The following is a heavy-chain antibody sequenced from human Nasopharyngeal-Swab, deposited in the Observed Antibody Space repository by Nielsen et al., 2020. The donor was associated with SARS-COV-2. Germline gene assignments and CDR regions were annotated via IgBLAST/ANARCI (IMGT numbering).Heavy chain of an antibody. Sequence: GESLKISCAASGFTFSSYAMSWVRQAPGKGLEWVADISGSGGSRYEADAVKGRITISRDNTKNTLYQQMNSLSAEEAAVYCCAKKGIGVVPAAGGLDPWGQGTLVTVSS. J-gene: IGHJ5*02. CDR2: ISGSGGSR. CDR1: GFTFSSYA. D-gene: IGHD2-2*01. V-gene: IGHV3-23*01. CDR3: AKKGIGVVPAAGGLDP.